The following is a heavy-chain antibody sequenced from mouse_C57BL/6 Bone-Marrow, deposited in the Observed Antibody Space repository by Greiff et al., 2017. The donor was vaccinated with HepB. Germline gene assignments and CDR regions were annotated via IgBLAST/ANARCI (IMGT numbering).Heavy chain of an antibody. V-gene: IGHV1-64*01. Sequence: QVQLQQPGAELVKPGASVKLSCKASGYTFTSYWMHWVKQRPGQGLEWIGMIHPNSGSTNYNEKFKSKATLTVDKSSSTAYMQLSSLTSKDSAVYYCAFTTVVATDYWGQGTTLTVSS. D-gene: IGHD1-1*01. J-gene: IGHJ2*01. CDR1: GYTFTSYW. CDR2: IHPNSGST. CDR3: AFTTVVATDY.